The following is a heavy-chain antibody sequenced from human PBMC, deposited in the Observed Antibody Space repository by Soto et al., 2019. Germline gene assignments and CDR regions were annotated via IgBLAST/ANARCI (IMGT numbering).Heavy chain of an antibody. Sequence: SETLSLTCTVSGGSIRNGDYYWGWIRQPPGKGLEWIGYVYYSGTTYSHPSLNSRVSISVDTSENQFSLRLSSVTSADTAVYYCARGGAPYNWFGPWGQGTLVTVSS. CDR3: ARGGAPYNWFGP. D-gene: IGHD3-16*01. CDR1: GGSIRNGDYY. CDR2: VYYSGTT. J-gene: IGHJ5*02. V-gene: IGHV4-30-4*02.